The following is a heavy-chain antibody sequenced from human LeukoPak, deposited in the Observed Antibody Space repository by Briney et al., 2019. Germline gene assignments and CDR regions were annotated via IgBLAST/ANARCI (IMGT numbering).Heavy chain of an antibody. CDR1: GGSFSGYY. Sequence: PSETLSLTCAVYGGSFSGYYWSWIRQPPGKGLEWIGEINHSGSTNYNPSHKSRVTISVDTSKNQFSLKLSSVTAADTAVYYCARGLIAYFDYWGQGTLVTVSS. D-gene: IGHD3-16*02. J-gene: IGHJ4*02. V-gene: IGHV4-34*01. CDR2: INHSGST. CDR3: ARGLIAYFDY.